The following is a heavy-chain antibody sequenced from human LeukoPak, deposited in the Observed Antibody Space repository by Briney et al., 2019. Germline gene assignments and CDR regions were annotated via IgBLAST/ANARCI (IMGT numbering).Heavy chain of an antibody. CDR2: ISGSGGST. CDR3: RAYDSSGLDFDY. Sequence: GRSLRLSCAASGFTFSSYAMSWVRQAPGKGLEWVSAISGSGGSTYYADSVKGRFTISRDNSKNTLYLQMNSLRAEDTAVYYCRAYDSSGLDFDYWGQGTLVTVSS. V-gene: IGHV3-23*01. J-gene: IGHJ4*02. D-gene: IGHD3-22*01. CDR1: GFTFSSYA.